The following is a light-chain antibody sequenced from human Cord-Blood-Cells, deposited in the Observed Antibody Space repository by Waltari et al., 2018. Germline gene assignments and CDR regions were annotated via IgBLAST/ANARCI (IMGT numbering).Light chain of an antibody. V-gene: IGKV1-5*01. J-gene: IGKJ1*01. CDR2: DAS. Sequence: RMTQSPYTMSASVRDRGTITCRASQSISSWLAWYQQKPGKAPKLLIYDASSLESGVPSRFSGSGSGTEFTLTISSLQPDDFATYYCQQYNSYSWTFGQGTKVEIK. CDR3: QQYNSYSWT. CDR1: QSISSW.